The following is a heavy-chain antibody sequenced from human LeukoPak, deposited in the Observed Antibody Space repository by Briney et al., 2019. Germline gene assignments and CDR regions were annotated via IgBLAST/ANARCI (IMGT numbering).Heavy chain of an antibody. J-gene: IGHJ5*02. CDR3: ARGPYRSAIRGAYES. Sequence: PAETLSLTCTVYGGSFSGFYWSWIRQPPGKGLESIGEINHSGSTSYHPSLRRRVSISLDTSKNHVSLKLYSVTAADTAVYYCARGPYRSAIRGAYESWGQGTLVTVSS. CDR1: GGSFSGFY. D-gene: IGHD3-10*01. CDR2: INHSGST. V-gene: IGHV4-34*01.